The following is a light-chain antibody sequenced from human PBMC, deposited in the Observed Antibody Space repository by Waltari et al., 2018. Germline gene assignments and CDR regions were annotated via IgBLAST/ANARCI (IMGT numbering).Light chain of an antibody. V-gene: IGKV1-9*01. CDR2: YAN. CDR1: QGISSY. CDR3: QQGNSNPYS. J-gene: IGKJ2*03. Sequence: DIQMSQSPSSLSASVRDRVTITCRASQGISSYLNWYQQKPGKAPKLLIYYANTLTSGVPSRFSGSGSGTEFTLTISSLQPEDFATYYCQQGNSNPYSFGQGTKVEIK.